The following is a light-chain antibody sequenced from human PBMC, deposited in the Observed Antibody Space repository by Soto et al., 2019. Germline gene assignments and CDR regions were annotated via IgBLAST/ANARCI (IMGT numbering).Light chain of an antibody. Sequence: EILLTQSPATLSLSPGEGATLSCRASQSVGIYLAWYQQKPGQAPSLLIYDASKRATGIPARFSGSGSGTDFTLTISGLEPEDFAIYYCQQRSKRPPSFGQGTKVDIK. CDR1: QSVGIY. V-gene: IGKV3-11*01. CDR3: QQRSKRPPS. J-gene: IGKJ1*01. CDR2: DAS.